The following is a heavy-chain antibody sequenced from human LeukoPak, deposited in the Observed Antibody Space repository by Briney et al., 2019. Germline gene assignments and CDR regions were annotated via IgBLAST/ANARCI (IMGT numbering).Heavy chain of an antibody. Sequence: SVKVSCKASGGIFSSYAISWVQQAPGQGLDWMRGIIPISGTASYAEKCKARGTISADKSASTAYMELSSLRPEDTAVYYCSRVPGGRVRGVIQGPYYYYGMDVWGKGTTVTVS. CDR1: GGIFSSYA. CDR2: IIPISGTA. J-gene: IGHJ6*04. V-gene: IGHV1-69*06. CDR3: SRVPGGRVRGVIQGPYYYYGMDV. D-gene: IGHD3-10*01.